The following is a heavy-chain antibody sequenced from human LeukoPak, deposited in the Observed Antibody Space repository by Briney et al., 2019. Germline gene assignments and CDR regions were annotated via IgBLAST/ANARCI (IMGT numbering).Heavy chain of an antibody. CDR2: IYYSGST. CDR1: GGSISSGGYY. CDR3: ARDIRVGYYYDSSGYSEGLHDAFGT. Sequence: SETLSLTCTVSGGSISSGGYYWSWTRQHPGKGLEWIGYIYYSGSTYYNPSLKSRVTISVDTSKNQFSLKLSSVTAADTAVYYCARDIRVGYYYDSSGYSEGLHDAFGTWGQGTMVTVSS. D-gene: IGHD3-22*01. V-gene: IGHV4-31*03. J-gene: IGHJ3*02.